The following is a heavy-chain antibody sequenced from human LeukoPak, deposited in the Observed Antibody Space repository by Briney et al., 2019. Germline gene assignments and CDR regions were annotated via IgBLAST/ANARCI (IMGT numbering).Heavy chain of an antibody. V-gene: IGHV1-18*01. CDR2: ISAYNGNT. D-gene: IGHD5-18*01. Sequence: ASVKVSCKASGYTFTSYGISWVRQAPGQGLEWMGWISAYNGNTNYAQKLQGRVTMTTDTSTSTAYMELRSLRSDDTAVYYCARAPPGGIQLWSSLFDYWGQGTLVTVSS. J-gene: IGHJ4*02. CDR1: GYTFTSYG. CDR3: ARAPPGGIQLWSSLFDY.